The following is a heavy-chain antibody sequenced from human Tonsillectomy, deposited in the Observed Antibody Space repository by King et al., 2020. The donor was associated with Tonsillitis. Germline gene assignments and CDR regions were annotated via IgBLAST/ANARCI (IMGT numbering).Heavy chain of an antibody. CDR2: IYWNDDK. CDR3: AHRRKYYYDSSGYYSFDY. D-gene: IGHD3-22*01. J-gene: IGHJ4*02. Sequence: ITLKESGPTLVKPTQTLTLTCTFSGFSLSTSGVGVGWIRQPPGKALEWLALIYWNDDKRYSPSLKSRLTITKDTSKNQVVLTMTNMDPVDTATYYCAHRRKYYYDSSGYYSFDYWGQGTLVTVSS. CDR1: GFSLSTSGVG. V-gene: IGHV2-5*01.